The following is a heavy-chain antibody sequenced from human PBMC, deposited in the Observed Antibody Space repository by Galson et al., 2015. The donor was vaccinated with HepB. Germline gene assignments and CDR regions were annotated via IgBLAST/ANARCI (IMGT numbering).Heavy chain of an antibody. CDR1: GFSLSASGVA. J-gene: IGHJ4*02. CDR3: AHFHSSSGSYFDT. V-gene: IGHV2-5*02. D-gene: IGHD3-22*01. Sequence: PALVKPTQTLTLTCMTSGFSLSASGVAVGWIRQPPGKALEWLAPIYWDGDKRYSPSLKSRLTLTKDTSQSHVVLPMTNMDPVDTATYSCAHFHSSSGSYFDTWGQGALVTVSS. CDR2: IYWDGDK.